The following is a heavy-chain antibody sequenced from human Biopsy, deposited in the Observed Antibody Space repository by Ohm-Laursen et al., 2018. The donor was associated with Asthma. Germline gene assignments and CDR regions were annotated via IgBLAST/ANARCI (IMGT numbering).Heavy chain of an antibody. V-gene: IGHV3-64D*08. D-gene: IGHD2-21*01. Sequence: GSLRLSCAASGFTFSSYSMHWVRQAPGRGPEYVSFIATDGSNKSYADSVKGRFTVSRDNSKHTLYLHMTGLRADDTGVYYCVKDHSAGYYYFDDWGQGAQVTVSS. CDR3: VKDHSAGYYYFDD. CDR1: GFTFSSYS. J-gene: IGHJ4*02. CDR2: IATDGSNK.